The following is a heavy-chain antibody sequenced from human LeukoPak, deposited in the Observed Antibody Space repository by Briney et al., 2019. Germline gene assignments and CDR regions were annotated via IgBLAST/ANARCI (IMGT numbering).Heavy chain of an antibody. CDR1: GYSISGGHY. CDR2: IYHSGGT. V-gene: IGHV4-38-2*01. D-gene: IGHD3-10*01. CDR3: AGFTPAVDY. Sequence: SETLSLTCAVSGYSISGGHYWGWIRQPPGKGLEWIGSIYHSGGTYYNPSLKSRVTISVDTSKNQFSLKMKSVTAADTAVYYCAGFTPAVDYCSQGTLVTVSS. J-gene: IGHJ4*02.